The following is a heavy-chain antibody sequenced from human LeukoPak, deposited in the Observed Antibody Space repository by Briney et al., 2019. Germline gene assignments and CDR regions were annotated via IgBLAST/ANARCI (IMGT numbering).Heavy chain of an antibody. V-gene: IGHV3-74*01. Sequence: PGGSLRLSCAASGFTFSNYWLHWARQAPGKGLVWVSRINIDGATTTYADSVRGRFTVSRDNAQNTLWLQMNSLRAEDTALYYCARETAVSGGIFFDYWGQGTLVTLSS. CDR1: GFTFSNYW. J-gene: IGHJ4*02. CDR2: INIDGATT. CDR3: ARETAVSGGIFFDY. D-gene: IGHD3-9*01.